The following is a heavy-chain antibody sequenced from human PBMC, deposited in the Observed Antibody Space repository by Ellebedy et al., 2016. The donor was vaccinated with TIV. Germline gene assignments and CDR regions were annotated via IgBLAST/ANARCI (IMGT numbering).Heavy chain of an antibody. V-gene: IGHV2-5*02. J-gene: IGHJ5*02. Sequence: SGPTLVKPTQTLTLTCSFSGFSLNTVGVAVNWIRQPPGKALEWLGLIYWDDDKRFSPSLKGRLTITKDTSKNQVVLTMTDMDPVDTATYYCAHSRMTYYYGSGSYTPPNSWGQGTPVIVSS. CDR2: IYWDDDK. CDR3: AHSRMTYYYGSGSYTPPNS. D-gene: IGHD3-10*01. CDR1: GFSLNTVGVA.